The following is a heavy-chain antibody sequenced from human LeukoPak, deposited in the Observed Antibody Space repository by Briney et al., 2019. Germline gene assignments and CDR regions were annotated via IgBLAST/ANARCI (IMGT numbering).Heavy chain of an antibody. CDR2: INTITGNP. J-gene: IGHJ6*03. CDR1: GYTFTSYD. Sequence: GASVKVSCKASGYTFTSYDINRVRQRPGQGLEWVGWINTITGNPTYAQGFTGRFVFSLDTSVSTAYLQISSLKAEDTAVYYCARGSPLYWNYRWRDYYYYMDVWGKGTTVTVSS. CDR3: ARGSPLYWNYRWRDYYYYMDV. V-gene: IGHV7-4-1*02. D-gene: IGHD1-7*01.